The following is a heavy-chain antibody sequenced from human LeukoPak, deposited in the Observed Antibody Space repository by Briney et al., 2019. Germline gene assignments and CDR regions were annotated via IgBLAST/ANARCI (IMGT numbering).Heavy chain of an antibody. CDR3: GRSGGWCYCVIG. CDR1: GFTVSSNY. CDR2: FYSAGST. D-gene: IGHD2-8*01. J-gene: IGHJ4*02. Sequence: PGGSLRLSCAASGFTVSSNYMSWVRQAPGKGLEWVSIFYSAGSTYYADSVKGRFTISRDNHKNMVYSQMKSLKAEDHALYYFGRSGGWCYCVIGWGEGALVAVSS. V-gene: IGHV3-66*02.